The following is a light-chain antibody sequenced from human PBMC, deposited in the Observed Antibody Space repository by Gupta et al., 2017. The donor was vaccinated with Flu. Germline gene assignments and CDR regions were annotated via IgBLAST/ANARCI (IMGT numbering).Light chain of an antibody. CDR1: SSNIGGGYD. J-gene: IGLJ2*01. Sequence: QSVPTPPPSVSGAPGQRVTISCTGSSSNIGGGYDVHWYQQLPGTAPKLLIYGNSNRPSGVPDRFSGSKSGTSASLAITGLQAEDEADYYCQSYDSSLSGVVFGGGTKLTVL. V-gene: IGLV1-40*01. CDR3: QSYDSSLSGVV. CDR2: GNS.